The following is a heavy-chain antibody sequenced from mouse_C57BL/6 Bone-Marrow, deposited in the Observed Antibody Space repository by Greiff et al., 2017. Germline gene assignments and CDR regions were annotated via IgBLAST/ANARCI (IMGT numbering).Heavy chain of an antibody. V-gene: IGHV1-59*01. CDR2: IDPSDSYT. CDR3: ARAFSTVVAVDY. D-gene: IGHD1-1*01. J-gene: IGHJ4*01. Sequence: QVQLQQPGAELVRPGTSVKLSCKASGYTFTSYWMHWVKQRPGQGLEWIGVIDPSDSYTNYNQKFKGKATLTVDTSSSTAYMQLSSLTSEDSAVYYCARAFSTVVAVDYWGQGTSVTVSS. CDR1: GYTFTSYW.